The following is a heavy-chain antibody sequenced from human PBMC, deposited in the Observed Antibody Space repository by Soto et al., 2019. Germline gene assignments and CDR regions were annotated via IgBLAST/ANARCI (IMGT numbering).Heavy chain of an antibody. Sequence: GGSLRLSCVGSGFIFSNNGMHWFRQTPGKGLEWVAFMSYDGSDTFYADSVKGRFTISRDNSKNPLFLHMSNLRAEDTAMYYCTIVRVADSALDHWGQGTLVTVS. CDR3: TIVRVADSALDH. J-gene: IGHJ4*02. CDR2: MSYDGSDT. CDR1: GFIFSNNG. D-gene: IGHD3-10*02. V-gene: IGHV3-30*02.